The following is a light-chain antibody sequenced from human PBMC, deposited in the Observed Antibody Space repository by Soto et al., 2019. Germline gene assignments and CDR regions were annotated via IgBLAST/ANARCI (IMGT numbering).Light chain of an antibody. CDR3: QQTYTTPEIT. Sequence: DIQMTQSPSSLSASVGDRVTITCRASQNIDIYLNWYQQKPGRPPTLLIYTTSRLQSGVPTRFSGSGSGTDFTLTISSLQPEDFAIYYCQQTYTTPEITFGQGTRLEIK. J-gene: IGKJ5*01. CDR1: QNIDIY. V-gene: IGKV1-39*01. CDR2: TTS.